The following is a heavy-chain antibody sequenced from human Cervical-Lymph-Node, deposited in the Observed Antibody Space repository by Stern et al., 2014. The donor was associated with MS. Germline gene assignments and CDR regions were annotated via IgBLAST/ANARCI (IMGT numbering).Heavy chain of an antibody. D-gene: IGHD6-6*01. Sequence: VQLEESGGGVVQPGRSLRLSCAASGFTFSSYGMHWVRQAPGKGLEWVAVISYDGSSKYYADSVKGRFTISRDNSKNTLYLQMNSLRAEDTAVYYCAKDWTPLPNEYSTYFDYWGQGTLVTVSS. J-gene: IGHJ4*02. V-gene: IGHV3-30*18. CDR3: AKDWTPLPNEYSTYFDY. CDR2: ISYDGSSK. CDR1: GFTFSSYG.